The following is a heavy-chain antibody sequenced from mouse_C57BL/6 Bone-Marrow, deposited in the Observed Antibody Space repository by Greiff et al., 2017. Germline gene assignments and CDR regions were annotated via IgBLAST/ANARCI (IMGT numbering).Heavy chain of an antibody. CDR1: GYTFTDYY. CDR3: ARNGPNYSNYLFAY. Sequence: EVQLQQSGPVLVKPGASVKMSCKASGYTFTDYYMNWVKQSHGKSLEWIGVINPYNGGTSYNQKFKGKATLTVDKSSSTAYMELNSLTSEDSAVYYCARNGPNYSNYLFAYWGQGTLVTVSA. J-gene: IGHJ3*01. D-gene: IGHD2-5*01. V-gene: IGHV1-19*01. CDR2: INPYNGGT.